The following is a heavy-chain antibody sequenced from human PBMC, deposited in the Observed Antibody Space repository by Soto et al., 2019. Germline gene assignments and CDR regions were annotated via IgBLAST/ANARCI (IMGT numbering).Heavy chain of an antibody. CDR2: ISYDGSNK. CDR3: AKDLIAAAPDAFDI. J-gene: IGHJ3*02. D-gene: IGHD6-13*01. Sequence: VQLVESGGGVVQPGRSLRLSCAASGFTFSSYGMHWVRQAPGKGLEWVAVISYDGSNKYYADSVKGRFTISRDNSKNTLYLQMNSLRAEDTAVYYCAKDLIAAAPDAFDIWGQGTMVTVSS. V-gene: IGHV3-30*18. CDR1: GFTFSSYG.